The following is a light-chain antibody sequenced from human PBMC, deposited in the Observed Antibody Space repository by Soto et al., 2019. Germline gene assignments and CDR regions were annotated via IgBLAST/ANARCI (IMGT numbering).Light chain of an antibody. V-gene: IGLV2-14*01. CDR3: CSNTATNTWV. CDR2: EVS. CDR1: SSDIGSSNF. J-gene: IGLJ3*02. Sequence: QSVLTQPASVSGSPGQSITVSCTGSSSDIGSSNFVSWYQHHLGKAPKLILNEVSHRPSGISARFSGSKSGNTASLTISGLQAEDEADYYCCSNTATNTWVFGGGTKLTVL.